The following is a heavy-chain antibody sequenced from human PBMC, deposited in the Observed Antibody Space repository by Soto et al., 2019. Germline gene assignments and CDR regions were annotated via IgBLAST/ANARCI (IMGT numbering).Heavy chain of an antibody. J-gene: IGHJ4*02. CDR3: AKPRETATITVDWDS. CDR2: ISGADGST. V-gene: IGHV3-23*01. Sequence: GGSLRLSCAASGFTFSSYAMSWVRHAPGTGLEWVAAISGADGSTYFADSVKGRFTISGDNSKNTLYLQMNSLRAGDTAIYYCAKPRETATITVDWDSWGQGTLVTV. D-gene: IGHD5-12*01. CDR1: GFTFSSYA.